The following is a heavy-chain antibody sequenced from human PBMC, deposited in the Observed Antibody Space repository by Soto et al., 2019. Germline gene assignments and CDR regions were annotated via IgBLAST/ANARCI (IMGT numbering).Heavy chain of an antibody. CDR2: IDYSGST. CDR3: ARGMETIGSGFDY. CDR1: GGSISSGGYY. D-gene: IGHD3-3*01. J-gene: IGHJ4*02. V-gene: IGHV4-31*02. Sequence: PSETLSLTCIVSGGSISSGGYYWSWIRQHPGKGLEWIGYIDYSGSTSYNPSLKSRVIISADTSKNDFSLKLSSVTAADMAVYYCARGMETIGSGFDYWGQGILVTVSS.